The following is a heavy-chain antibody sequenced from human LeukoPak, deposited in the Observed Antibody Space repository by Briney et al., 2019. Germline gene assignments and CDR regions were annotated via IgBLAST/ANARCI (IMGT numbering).Heavy chain of an antibody. Sequence: GGSLRLSCAASGFTVSSNFMTWVRQAPGKGLEWVSVIYSDNNTYYADSVKGRFTVSRDNSKNSLYLQMNSLRAEDTAVYYCARDRLYDSSGYYFSYFDYWGQGTLVTVSS. CDR2: IYSDNNT. J-gene: IGHJ4*02. V-gene: IGHV3-53*01. CDR3: ARDRLYDSSGYYFSYFDY. CDR1: GFTVSSNF. D-gene: IGHD3-22*01.